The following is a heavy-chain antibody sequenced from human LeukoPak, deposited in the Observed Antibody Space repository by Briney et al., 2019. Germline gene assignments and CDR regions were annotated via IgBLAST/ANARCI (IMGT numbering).Heavy chain of an antibody. Sequence: PSETLSLTCTVSGVSISSSNSYWGWIRQPPGKGLERIGSIYYSGNTYYNASLKSQVSISIDTSKNQFSLKLSSVTAADTAVYYCARGDYGDYHDAFEIWGQGTVVTVSS. CDR3: ARGDYGDYHDAFEI. CDR1: GVSISSSNSY. D-gene: IGHD4-17*01. J-gene: IGHJ3*02. CDR2: IYYSGNT. V-gene: IGHV4-39*07.